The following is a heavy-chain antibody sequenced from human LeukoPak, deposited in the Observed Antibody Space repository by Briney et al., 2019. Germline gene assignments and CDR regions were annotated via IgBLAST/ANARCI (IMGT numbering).Heavy chain of an antibody. Sequence: GGSLRLSCAASGFAFNDYHMNWIRQAPGKGLEWIAYISPGGDDIYFADSVRGRLTLSRDNAKKSLYLQMSSLTAEDTAVYYCASGRDIEVAGPGGYFDHWGRGNLVTVSS. D-gene: IGHD6-19*01. CDR1: GFAFNDYH. CDR3: ASGRDIEVAGPGGYFDH. CDR2: ISPGGDDI. V-gene: IGHV3-11*01. J-gene: IGHJ4*02.